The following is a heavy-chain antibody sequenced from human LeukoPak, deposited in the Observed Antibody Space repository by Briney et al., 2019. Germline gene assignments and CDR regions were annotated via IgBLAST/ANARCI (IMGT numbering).Heavy chain of an antibody. J-gene: IGHJ3*02. Sequence: KSSETLSLTCTVSGGSISSGGYYWSWIRQHPGKGLEWIGYIYYSGSTYYNPSLKSRVTISVDTSKNQFSLKLSSVTGGDTAVYYCARGDFDWLLSLWDAFDIWGQGTMVTVSS. V-gene: IGHV4-31*03. CDR1: GGSISSGGYY. CDR2: IYYSGST. CDR3: ARGDFDWLLSLWDAFDI. D-gene: IGHD3-9*01.